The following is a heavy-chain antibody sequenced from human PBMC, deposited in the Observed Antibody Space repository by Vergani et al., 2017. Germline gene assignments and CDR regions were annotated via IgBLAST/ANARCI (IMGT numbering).Heavy chain of an antibody. CDR3: ASMYYDFWSGYTYYYYYYGMDV. D-gene: IGHD3-3*01. CDR2: ISSSGSTI. J-gene: IGHJ6*02. V-gene: IGHV3-11*01. CDR1: GFTFGDYY. Sequence: QVQLVESGGGLVKPGGSLRLSCAASGFTFGDYYMSWIRQAPGKGLEWVSYISSSGSTIYYADSVKGRFTISRDNAKNSLYLQMNSLRAEDTAVYYCASMYYDFWSGYTYYYYYYGMDVWGQGTTVTVSS.